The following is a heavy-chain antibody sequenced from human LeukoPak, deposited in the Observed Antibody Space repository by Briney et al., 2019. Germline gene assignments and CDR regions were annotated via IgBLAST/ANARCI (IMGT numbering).Heavy chain of an antibody. CDR1: GGTFSSYA. CDR2: IIPIFGTA. D-gene: IGHD3-10*01. CDR3: AREDYYGSGSPPFAY. J-gene: IGHJ4*02. V-gene: IGHV1-69*05. Sequence: SVKVSCKASGGTFSSYAISWVRQAPGQGLEWMGRIIPIFGTANYAQKFQGRVTITTDESTSTAYMELSSLRCEDTAVYYCAREDYYGSGSPPFAYWGQGTLVTVSS.